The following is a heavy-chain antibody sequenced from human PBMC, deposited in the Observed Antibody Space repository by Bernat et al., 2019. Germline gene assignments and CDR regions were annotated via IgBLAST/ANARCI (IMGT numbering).Heavy chain of an antibody. J-gene: IGHJ3*02. V-gene: IGHV4-31*03. CDR1: GGSISSGGYY. D-gene: IGHD3-10*01. Sequence: QVQLQESGPGLVKPSQTLSLTCTVSGGSISSGGYYWSWIRQHPGKGLEWIGYIYYSGSTYYNPSLKSRVTISVDTSKNQFSLKLSSVTAADTAVYYCARDRDGRDYGSGSYLSRHAFDIWGQGTMVTVSS. CDR2: IYYSGST. CDR3: ARDRDGRDYGSGSYLSRHAFDI.